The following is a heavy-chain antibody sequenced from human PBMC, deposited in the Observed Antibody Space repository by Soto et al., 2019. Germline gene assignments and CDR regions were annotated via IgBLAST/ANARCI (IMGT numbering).Heavy chain of an antibody. V-gene: IGHV4-34*01. CDR1: GGSFSGYY. Sequence: SETLSLTCAVYGGSFSGYYWSWIRQPPGKGLEWIGEINHSGSTNYNPSLKSRVTISVDTSKNQFSLKLSSVTAADTAVYYCARGEVNVVVPAAMGFDPWGQGTLVTVSS. CDR2: INHSGST. D-gene: IGHD2-2*01. CDR3: ARGEVNVVVPAAMGFDP. J-gene: IGHJ5*02.